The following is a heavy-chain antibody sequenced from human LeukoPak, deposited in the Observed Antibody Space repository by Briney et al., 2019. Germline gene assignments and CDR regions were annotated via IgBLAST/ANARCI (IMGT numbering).Heavy chain of an antibody. J-gene: IGHJ4*02. CDR3: ARVDEHQALDY. CDR1: GFTFSSYG. CDR2: IWYDGGNK. D-gene: IGHD2-2*01. V-gene: IGHV3-33*01. Sequence: GGSLRLSCAASGFTFSSYGMHWVRQAPGKGLEWVAVIWYDGGNKYYADSVKGRFTISRDNSKNTLYLQMNSLRAEDTAVYYCARVDEHQALDYWGQGTLVTVSS.